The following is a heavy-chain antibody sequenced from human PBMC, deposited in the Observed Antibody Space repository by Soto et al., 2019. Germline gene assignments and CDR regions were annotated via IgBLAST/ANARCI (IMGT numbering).Heavy chain of an antibody. Sequence: QVHLVQSGAEVKKPGASVKVSCKASGYTFTRYSMHCVRQAPGQGLEWMGVITHSGEATYYAQKFQGRLTMTWDTSTSTVHMELSSLRSEDTAFYYCVRDWGGYYFDYWGQGTLVTVSS. CDR1: GYTFTRYS. CDR3: VRDWGGYYFDY. D-gene: IGHD3-16*01. CDR2: ITHSGEAT. J-gene: IGHJ4*02. V-gene: IGHV1-46*01.